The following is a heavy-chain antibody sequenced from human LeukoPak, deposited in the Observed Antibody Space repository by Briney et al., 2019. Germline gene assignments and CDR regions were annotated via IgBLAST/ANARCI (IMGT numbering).Heavy chain of an antibody. CDR2: INHSGST. CDR1: GGSISSYY. D-gene: IGHD3-22*01. J-gene: IGHJ4*02. Sequence: SETLSLTCTVSGGSISSYYWSWIRQPPGKGLEWIGEINHSGSTNYNPSLKSRVTISVDTSKNQFSLKLSPVTAADTAVYYCATRGHFYYDSSGLPYWGQGTLVTVSS. CDR3: ATRGHFYYDSSGLPY. V-gene: IGHV4-34*01.